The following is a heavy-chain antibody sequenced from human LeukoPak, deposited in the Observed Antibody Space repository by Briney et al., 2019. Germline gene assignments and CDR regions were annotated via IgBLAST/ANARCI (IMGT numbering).Heavy chain of an antibody. D-gene: IGHD6-13*01. CDR1: GFTFRSHA. J-gene: IGHJ5*02. V-gene: IGHV3-23*01. Sequence: GGSLRLSCVGSGFTFRSHAMSWVRQAPEKGLEFVSGIYENGGTTYYADSVKGRFTISRDNSKNTLYLQMNSLRAEDTAVYYCAKGSSWYGSNWFDPWGQGTLVTVSS. CDR3: AKGSSWYGSNWFDP. CDR2: IYENGGTT.